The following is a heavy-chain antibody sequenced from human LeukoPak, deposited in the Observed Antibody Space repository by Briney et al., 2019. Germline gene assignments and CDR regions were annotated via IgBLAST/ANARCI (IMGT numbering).Heavy chain of an antibody. CDR1: GFIFSDAW. CDR2: IKTTSDGGTP. CDR3: TTYGAGRKFDY. V-gene: IGHV3-15*01. Sequence: GGSLRLSCVASGFIFSDAWMTWVRQAPGKGLEWVGRIKTTSDGGTPDYAAPVKGRFTMSRADSTNTLYLQMNSLKSEDTAVYYCTTYGAGRKFDYWGQGTLVTVSS. J-gene: IGHJ4*02. D-gene: IGHD3-10*01.